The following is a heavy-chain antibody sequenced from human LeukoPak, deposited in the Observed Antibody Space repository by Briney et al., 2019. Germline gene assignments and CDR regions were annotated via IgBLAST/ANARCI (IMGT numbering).Heavy chain of an antibody. CDR1: GFTFSSYG. Sequence: PGGSLRLSCAASGFTFSSYGMHWVRQAPGKGLEWVAVIWYDGSNKYYADSVKGRFTISRDNSKNTLYLQMNSLRAVDTAVYYCARDAQETRTFDIWGQGTMVTVSS. CDR3: ARDAQETRTFDI. V-gene: IGHV3-33*01. J-gene: IGHJ3*02. D-gene: IGHD4-11*01. CDR2: IWYDGSNK.